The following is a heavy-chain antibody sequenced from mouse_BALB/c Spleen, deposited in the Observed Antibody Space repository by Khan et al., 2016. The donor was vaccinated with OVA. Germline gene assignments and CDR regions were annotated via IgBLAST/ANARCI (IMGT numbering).Heavy chain of an antibody. J-gene: IGHJ2*01. CDR2: ISRGGNT. CDR1: GFTFSSYA. Sequence: EVELVESGGGLVKPGGSLKLSCAASGFTFSSYAMSWVRQTPEKRLEWVASISRGGNTYYPDSVKGGFTISRDNAWNILYLQKSSLRSEDTAVYYCARGGTTVVADYWGQGTTLTVSS. D-gene: IGHD1-1*01. V-gene: IGHV5-6-5*01. CDR3: ARGGTTVVADY.